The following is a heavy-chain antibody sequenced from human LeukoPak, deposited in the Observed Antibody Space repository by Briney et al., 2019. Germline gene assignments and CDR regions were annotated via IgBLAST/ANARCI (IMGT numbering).Heavy chain of an antibody. D-gene: IGHD3-3*01. CDR2: IYYSGST. CDR3: ARSSGVVIHNWFDP. CDR1: GGSIRGSSYY. Sequence: PSETLSLTCTVSGGSIRGSSYYWVWIRQPPGKGLEWIGTIYYSGSTYYNPSLRSRVTISADTSKNQLSLKVRSVTAADTAVYYCARSSGVVIHNWFDPWGQGTLVTVSS. V-gene: IGHV4-39*01. J-gene: IGHJ5*02.